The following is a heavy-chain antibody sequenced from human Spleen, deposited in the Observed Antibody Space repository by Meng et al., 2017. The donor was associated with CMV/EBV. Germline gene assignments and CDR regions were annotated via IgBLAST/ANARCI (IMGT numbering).Heavy chain of an antibody. CDR2: FSPNGNT. D-gene: IGHD3-9*01. V-gene: IGHV4-59*01. J-gene: IGHJ4*02. CDR1: GGSISSYY. CDR3: ARFTRYYDILTGSGYFES. Sequence: SETLSLTCTVSGGSISSYYWSWIRQPPGKGLEYIGYFSPNGNTNYNPSLKSRVTISVDASKNHLSLTLSSVTAADTAVYYCARFTRYYDILTGSGYFESWGQGTLVTVSS.